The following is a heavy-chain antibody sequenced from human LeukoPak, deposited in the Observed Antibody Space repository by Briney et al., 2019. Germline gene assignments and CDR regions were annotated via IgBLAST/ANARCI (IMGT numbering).Heavy chain of an antibody. CDR1: GGSISSGSYY. D-gene: IGHD6-19*01. Sequence: PSQTLSLTCTVSGGSISSGSYYWSWIRQPAGKGLEWIGRIYTSGSTNYNPSLKSRVTILVDTSKNQFSLKLSSVTAADTAVYYCARVDSSGWSRPFDYWGQGTLVTVSS. J-gene: IGHJ4*02. V-gene: IGHV4-61*02. CDR2: IYTSGST. CDR3: ARVDSSGWSRPFDY.